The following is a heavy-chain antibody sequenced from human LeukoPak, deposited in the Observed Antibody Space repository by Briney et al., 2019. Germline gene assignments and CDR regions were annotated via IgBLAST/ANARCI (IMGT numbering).Heavy chain of an antibody. CDR3: ARAEGLAARDY. Sequence: GGSLRLSXAASGFTFSSYSMNWVRQAPGKGLEWVSSISSSSSYIYYADSVKGRFTISRDNAKNSLYLQMNSLRAEDTAVYYCARAEGLAARDYWGQGTLVTVSS. J-gene: IGHJ4*02. D-gene: IGHD6-6*01. V-gene: IGHV3-21*01. CDR1: GFTFSSYS. CDR2: ISSSSSYI.